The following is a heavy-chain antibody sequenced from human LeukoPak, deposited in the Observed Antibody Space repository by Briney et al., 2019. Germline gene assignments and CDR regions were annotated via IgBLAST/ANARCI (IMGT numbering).Heavy chain of an antibody. CDR3: ARLGGERTWGLTVVSY. CDR1: GFTVSSNY. V-gene: IGHV3-66*01. Sequence: PGGSLRLSCAASGFTVSSNYMSWVRQAPGKGLEWVSVIYSGGSTYYADSVKGRFTISRDNSKNTLYLQMNSLGAEDTAVYYCARLGGERTWGLTVVSYWGQGTLATVSS. D-gene: IGHD4-23*01. CDR2: IYSGGST. J-gene: IGHJ4*02.